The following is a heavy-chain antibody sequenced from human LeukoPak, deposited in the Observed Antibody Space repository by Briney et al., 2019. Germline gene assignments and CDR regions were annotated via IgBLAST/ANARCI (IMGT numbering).Heavy chain of an antibody. D-gene: IGHD6-25*01. Sequence: GGSLRLSCAASRFTFSSYGMSWVRQAPGKGLEWVSGISSSGGSTYYADSVKGRFTISRDNSRNTLYLQMNSLRAEDTAVYYCAKDRSRIAAPDGYDYWGQGTLVTVSS. J-gene: IGHJ4*02. CDR3: AKDRSRIAAPDGYDY. V-gene: IGHV3-23*01. CDR1: RFTFSSYG. CDR2: ISSSGGST.